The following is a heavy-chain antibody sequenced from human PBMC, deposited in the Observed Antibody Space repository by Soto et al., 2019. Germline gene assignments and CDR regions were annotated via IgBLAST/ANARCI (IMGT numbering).Heavy chain of an antibody. CDR3: ARAPIVGATSWFDP. Sequence: GGSLRLSCAASGFTFSSYSMNWVRQAPGKGLEWVSYISSSSTIYYADSVKGRFTISRDNAKNSLYLQMNSLRDEDTAVYYCARAPIVGATSWFDPWGQGTLVTVSS. D-gene: IGHD1-26*01. CDR2: ISSSSTI. CDR1: GFTFSSYS. V-gene: IGHV3-48*02. J-gene: IGHJ5*02.